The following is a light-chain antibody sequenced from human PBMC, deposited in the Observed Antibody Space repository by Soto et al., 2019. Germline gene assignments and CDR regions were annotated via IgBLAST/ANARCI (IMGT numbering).Light chain of an antibody. V-gene: IGLV2-14*01. CDR1: STDVGGDNY. CDR3: GSYTGTDSPSV. CDR2: EVR. Sequence: QSVLAQPSSVSGSPGQSVTISCTRTSTDVGGDNYVSWDQHHPGKAPKLIISEVRNRPSGVSARFSGSKSGNTASLIISRLESKDESDYCCGSYTGTDSPSVFGPGTKVTV. J-gene: IGLJ1*01.